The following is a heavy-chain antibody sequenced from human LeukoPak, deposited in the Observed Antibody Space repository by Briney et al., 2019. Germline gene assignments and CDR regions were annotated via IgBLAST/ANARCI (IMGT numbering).Heavy chain of an antibody. V-gene: IGHV3-53*04. D-gene: IGHD6-19*01. J-gene: IGHJ4*02. CDR3: ARGGTPGYSSGRIDY. CDR1: GFTVSSNY. Sequence: QPGGSLRLSCVASGFTVSSNYMRWGRQAPGKGVGRGSVIYSAGNTYYADSVKGRFTISRHNSENTLYLHMNSLRVEDTAVYFCARGGTPGYSSGRIDYWGQGTLVTVSS. CDR2: IYSAGNT.